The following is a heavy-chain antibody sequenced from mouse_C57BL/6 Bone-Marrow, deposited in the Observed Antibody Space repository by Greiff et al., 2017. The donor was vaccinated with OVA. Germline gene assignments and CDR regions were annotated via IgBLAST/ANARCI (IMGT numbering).Heavy chain of an antibody. CDR1: GYTFTEYT. Sequence: VQLVESGAELVKPGASVKLSCKASGYTFTEYTIHWVTQRSGQGLEWIGWFYPGSGSIKYNEKFKDKATLTADKSSSTVYMELSSLTSEDSAVYFCARHEDRKNSNDPCAYWGQGTLLTVSA. V-gene: IGHV1-62-2*01. CDR3: ARHEDRKNSNDPCAY. D-gene: IGHD2-12*01. J-gene: IGHJ3*01. CDR2: FYPGSGSI.